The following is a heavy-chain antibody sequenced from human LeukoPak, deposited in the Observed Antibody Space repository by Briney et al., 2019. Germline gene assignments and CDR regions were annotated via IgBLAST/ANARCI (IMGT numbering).Heavy chain of an antibody. CDR3: AKFGGSFASLDY. D-gene: IGHD1-26*01. CDR1: GGSISTYY. J-gene: IGHJ4*02. V-gene: IGHV4-59*01. CDR2: IHYSGST. Sequence: SETLSLTCTVSGGSISTYYWSWIRQPPGKGLEWIAYIHYSGSTNYNPSLKSRVTISVDTSKKHLSLKLSSVTAADTAVYYCAKFGGSFASLDYWGQGTLVTVSS.